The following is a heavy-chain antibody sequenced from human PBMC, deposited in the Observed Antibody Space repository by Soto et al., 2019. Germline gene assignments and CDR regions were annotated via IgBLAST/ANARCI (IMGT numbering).Heavy chain of an antibody. V-gene: IGHV1-69*01. CDR2: IIPLFGTA. CDR1: GGTFSTYA. D-gene: IGHD6-19*01. J-gene: IGHJ4*02. Sequence: QVQLEQSGGEVKQPGSSVRVSCKTSGGTFSTYAINWVRQAPGQGLEWMGAIIPLFGTADYSQKFQGRVTITADEYTSTAYMELSSLRFDDMAVYFCARPKGTYSSGYYYFDFWGQGTLVTVSS. CDR3: ARPKGTYSSGYYYFDF.